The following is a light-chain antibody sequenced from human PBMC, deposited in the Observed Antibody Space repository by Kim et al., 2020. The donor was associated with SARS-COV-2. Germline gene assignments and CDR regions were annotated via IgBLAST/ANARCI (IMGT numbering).Light chain of an antibody. Sequence: PSSMSASVGDRVTITCQASQDISNSLDWYQQKPGKAPKLLIYDASNLKTGVPSGFSGSGSGTDFTFTIITLQPEDIATYYCQQRSTFGQGTKLEI. CDR2: DAS. CDR3: QQRST. V-gene: IGKV1-33*01. CDR1: QDISNS. J-gene: IGKJ2*01.